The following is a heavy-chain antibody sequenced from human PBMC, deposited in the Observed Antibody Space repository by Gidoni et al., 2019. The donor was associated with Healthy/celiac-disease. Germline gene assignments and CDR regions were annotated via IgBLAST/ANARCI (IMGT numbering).Heavy chain of an antibody. CDR1: GFTFSGSA. CDR2: IRSKANSYAT. CDR3: TSYDFWSGYHRSGGMDV. V-gene: IGHV3-73*02. D-gene: IGHD3-3*01. J-gene: IGHJ6*02. Sequence: EVQLVESGGGLVQPGGSLKLSCAASGFTFSGSAMHWVRQASGKGLEWVGRIRSKANSYATAYAASVKGRFTISRDDSKNTAYLQMNSLKTEDTAAYYCTSYDFWSGYHRSGGMDVWGQGTTVTVSS.